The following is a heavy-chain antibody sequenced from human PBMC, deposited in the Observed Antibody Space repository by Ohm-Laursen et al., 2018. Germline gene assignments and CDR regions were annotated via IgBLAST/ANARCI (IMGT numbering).Heavy chain of an antibody. CDR1: GFTFSGFE. J-gene: IGHJ1*01. D-gene: IGHD2-15*01. CDR3: ARARAYCSGGSCYPQYFQH. Sequence: GSLRLSCTASGFTFSGFEMNWVRQAPGKGLEWVSYISSSFTIYYADSVKGRFTISRDNAKNSLYLQMNSLRAEDTAVYYCARARAYCSGGSCYPQYFQHWGQGTLVTVSS. CDR2: ISSSFTI. V-gene: IGHV3-48*03.